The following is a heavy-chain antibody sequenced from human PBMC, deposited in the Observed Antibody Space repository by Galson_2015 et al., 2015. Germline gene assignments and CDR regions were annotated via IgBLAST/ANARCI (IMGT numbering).Heavy chain of an antibody. Sequence: SLRLSCTASGLTFSDFYMSWVRQAPGKGLEWVSYISSSSIYTNYADSVKGRFTISRDNAKNSLYLQMNSLRVEDTAVYYCARVEGYTSGWSDSWGQGTLVTVSS. CDR2: ISSSSIYT. J-gene: IGHJ5*01. D-gene: IGHD6-19*01. CDR3: ARVEGYTSGWSDS. V-gene: IGHV3-11*05. CDR1: GLTFSDFY.